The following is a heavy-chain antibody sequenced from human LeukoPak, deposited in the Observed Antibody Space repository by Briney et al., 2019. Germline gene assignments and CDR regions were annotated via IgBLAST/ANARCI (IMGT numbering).Heavy chain of an antibody. Sequence: GGSLRLSCAASGFTFSSYSMNWVRQAPGKGLEWVSYISSSSSTIYYADSVKGRFTISRDNAKNSLYLQMNGLRAEDTAVYYCARDRSIVGAWFDPWGQEPWSPSPQ. D-gene: IGHD1-26*01. J-gene: IGHJ5*02. CDR3: ARDRSIVGAWFDP. CDR2: ISSSSSTI. V-gene: IGHV3-48*01. CDR1: GFTFSSYS.